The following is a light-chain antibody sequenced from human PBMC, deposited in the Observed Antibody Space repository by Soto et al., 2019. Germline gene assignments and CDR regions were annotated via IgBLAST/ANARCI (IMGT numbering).Light chain of an antibody. CDR2: ENN. J-gene: IGLJ1*01. CDR3: QYDDSSLSGYV. CDR1: SSNIGAGYE. Sequence: QSVLTQPPSVSEAPGQRVTISCTGSSSNIGAGYEAHWYQQVPGTAPKLLIYENNNRPSGVPDRFSGSKSGTSASLAITGLQAEDEAEYYCQYDDSSLSGYVFGTGTKLTVL. V-gene: IGLV1-40*01.